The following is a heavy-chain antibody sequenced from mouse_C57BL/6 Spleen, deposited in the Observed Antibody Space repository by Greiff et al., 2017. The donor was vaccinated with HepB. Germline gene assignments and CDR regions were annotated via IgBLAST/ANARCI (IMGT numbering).Heavy chain of an antibody. CDR3: AREEDGTGYFDV. CDR1: GYTFTSYG. Sequence: QVQLQQSGAELARPGASVKLSCKASGYTFTSYGISWVKQSTGQGLEWIGEIYPRSGNTYYNEKFKGKATLTADKSSSTAYMELRSLTSEDSAVYYCAREEDGTGYFDVWGTGTTVTVSS. CDR2: IYPRSGNT. D-gene: IGHD4-1*01. V-gene: IGHV1-81*01. J-gene: IGHJ1*03.